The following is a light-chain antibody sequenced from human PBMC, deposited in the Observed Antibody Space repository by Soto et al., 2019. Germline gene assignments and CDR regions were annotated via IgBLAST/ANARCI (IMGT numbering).Light chain of an antibody. Sequence: QSVLTQPPSASETPGQRVTISCSGSSSNIGINTVDWFQHLPGTAPKLLIYNNNQRPSGVPDRFSGSKSGTSASLAISGLQSEDESDYYCAAWDDSLNGYVFGTGTKVTVL. CDR1: SSNIGINT. CDR2: NNN. CDR3: AAWDDSLNGYV. J-gene: IGLJ1*01. V-gene: IGLV1-44*01.